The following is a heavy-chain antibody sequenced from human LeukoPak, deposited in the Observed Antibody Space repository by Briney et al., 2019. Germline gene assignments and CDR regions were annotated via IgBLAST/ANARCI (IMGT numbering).Heavy chain of an antibody. J-gene: IGHJ3*02. D-gene: IGHD2-21*01. CDR1: GGSISSSSYY. Sequence: SETLSLTCTVSGGSISSSSYYWGWIRQPPGKGLEWIGSIYYSGSTYYNPSLKSRVTISVDTSENQFSLKLSSVTAADTAVYYCARHPLRFHAFDIWGQGTMVTVSS. CDR3: ARHPLRFHAFDI. V-gene: IGHV4-39*01. CDR2: IYYSGST.